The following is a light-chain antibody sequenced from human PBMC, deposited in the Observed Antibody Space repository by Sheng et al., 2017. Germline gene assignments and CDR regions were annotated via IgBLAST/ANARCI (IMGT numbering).Light chain of an antibody. J-gene: IGKJ4*01. CDR2: RTS. V-gene: IGKV1-5*03. Sequence: DIQMTHSPSTLSASVGDRVTITCRASQSITSWLAWYQQKPGKAPKLLIYRTSSLESGVPSRFSGSGSGTEFTLTITSLQPDDFATYYCQQYNSYPLTFDGGTKVEIK. CDR3: QQYNSYPLT. CDR1: QSITSW.